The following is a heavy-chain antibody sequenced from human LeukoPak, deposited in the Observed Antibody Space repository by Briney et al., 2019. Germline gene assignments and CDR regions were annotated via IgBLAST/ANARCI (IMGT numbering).Heavy chain of an antibody. J-gene: IGHJ4*02. Sequence: GGSLRLSCAAPGFTFSSYSMNWVRQAPGKGLEWVSSISSSSSYIYYADSVKGRFTISRDNAKNSLYLQMNSLRAEDTAVYYCARVALKYCSSTSCYAGDYWGQGTLVTVSS. V-gene: IGHV3-21*01. CDR1: GFTFSSYS. CDR3: ARVALKYCSSTSCYAGDY. D-gene: IGHD2-2*01. CDR2: ISSSSSYI.